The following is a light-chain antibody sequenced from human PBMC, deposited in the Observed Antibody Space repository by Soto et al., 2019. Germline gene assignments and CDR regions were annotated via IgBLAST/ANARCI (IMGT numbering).Light chain of an antibody. CDR2: SNN. CDR3: AAWDDSLNGYV. J-gene: IGLJ1*01. V-gene: IGLV1-44*01. Sequence: QSVLTQPPSAYGTPGQRVTISCSGSSSNIGSNTVNWYQQLPGTAPKLLIYSNNQRPSGVPDRFSGSKSGTSASLAISGLQFDDEADYYCAAWDDSLNGYVFGTGTKVTVL. CDR1: SSNIGSNT.